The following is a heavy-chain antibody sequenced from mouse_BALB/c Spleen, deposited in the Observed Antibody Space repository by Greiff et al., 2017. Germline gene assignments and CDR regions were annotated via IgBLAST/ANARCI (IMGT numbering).Heavy chain of an antibody. J-gene: IGHJ3*01. CDR3: ARGNFTWFAY. V-gene: IGHV5-9-1*01. D-gene: IGHD2-1*01. Sequence: DVMLVESGGGLVKPGGSLKLSCAASGFTFSSYAMSWVRQTPEKRLEWVATISSGGSYTYYPDSVKGRFTISRDNAKNTLYLQMSSLRSEDTAMYYCARGNFTWFAYWGQGTLVTVSA. CDR1: GFTFSSYA. CDR2: ISSGGSYT.